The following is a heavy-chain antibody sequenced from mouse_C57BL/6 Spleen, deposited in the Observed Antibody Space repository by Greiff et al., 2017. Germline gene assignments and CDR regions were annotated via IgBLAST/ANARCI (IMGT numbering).Heavy chain of an antibody. Sequence: QVQLQQPGAELVKPGASVKLSCKASGYTFTSYWMHWVKQRPGQGLEWIGMIHPNSGSTNYNEKFKSKATLTVDKSSSTAYMQLSSLTSEDSAVXDCARRDSDYDVGYFDVWGTGTTVTVSS. J-gene: IGHJ1*03. CDR2: IHPNSGST. D-gene: IGHD2-4*01. CDR3: ARRDSDYDVGYFDV. V-gene: IGHV1-64*01. CDR1: GYTFTSYW.